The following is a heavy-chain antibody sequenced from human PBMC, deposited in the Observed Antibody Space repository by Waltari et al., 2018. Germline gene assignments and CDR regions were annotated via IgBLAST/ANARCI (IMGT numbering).Heavy chain of an antibody. J-gene: IGHJ4*02. CDR2: IKEDGSEG. CDR1: GFTFSRFC. V-gene: IGHV3-7*01. Sequence: EVQLVESGGGLVQPRGSLRISCAASGFTFSRFCMTWVRQAPGKGLEWVAKIKEDGSEGYYVDSVKGRFTISRDNTKNALFLQMNSLRAEDTAAYYCATVEWYRMDYWGQGTLVTVSS. D-gene: IGHD3-3*01. CDR3: ATVEWYRMDY.